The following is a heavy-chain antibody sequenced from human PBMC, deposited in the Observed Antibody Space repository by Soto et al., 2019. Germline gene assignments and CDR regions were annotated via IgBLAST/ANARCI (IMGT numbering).Heavy chain of an antibody. J-gene: IGHJ5*02. V-gene: IGHV4-30-4*01. Sequence: PSETLSLTCTVSGGSISSGDYYWSWIRQPPGKGLEWIGYLYYSGSTYYTPSLTSRVTISVDTSKNQFSLKLSSVTAADTAVYSCARGGYDFWSGYYMGDWFDRWGQGTLVTVSS. D-gene: IGHD3-3*01. CDR1: GGSISSGDYY. CDR2: LYYSGST. CDR3: ARGGYDFWSGYYMGDWFDR.